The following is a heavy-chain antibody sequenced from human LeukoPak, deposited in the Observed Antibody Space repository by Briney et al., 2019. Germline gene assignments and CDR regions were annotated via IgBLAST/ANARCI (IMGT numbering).Heavy chain of an antibody. CDR3: ARAPRMTAVSYFDY. J-gene: IGHJ4*02. D-gene: IGHD4-17*01. CDR1: GGSISSGGYH. V-gene: IGHV4-31*03. CDR2: IYYSGST. Sequence: SETLSLTCTVSGGSISSGGYHWSWIRQHPGKGLEWIGYIYYSGSTYYNPSLKSRVTISVDTSKNQFSLKLSSVTAADTAVYYCARAPRMTAVSYFDYWGQGTLVTVSS.